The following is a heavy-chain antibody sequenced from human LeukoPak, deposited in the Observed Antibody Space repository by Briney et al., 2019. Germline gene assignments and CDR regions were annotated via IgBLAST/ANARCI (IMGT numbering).Heavy chain of an antibody. CDR3: ARDRYDSSGYYSDAFDI. J-gene: IGHJ3*02. CDR1: GFTFSSYA. D-gene: IGHD3-22*01. V-gene: IGHV3-30*04. Sequence: PGGSLRLSCAASGFTFSSYAMHWVRQAPGKGLEWVAVISYDGSNKYYADSVKGRFTTSRDNSKNTLYLQMNSLRAEDTAVYYCARDRYDSSGYYSDAFDIWGQGTMVTVSS. CDR2: ISYDGSNK.